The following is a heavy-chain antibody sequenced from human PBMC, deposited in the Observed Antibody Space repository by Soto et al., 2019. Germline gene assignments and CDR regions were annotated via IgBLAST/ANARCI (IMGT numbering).Heavy chain of an antibody. CDR3: ARRYGPGFDY. D-gene: IGHD4-17*01. CDR1: GGSISSYY. V-gene: IGHV4-59*08. J-gene: IGHJ4*02. CDR2: IYYSGST. Sequence: SETLSLTCTVSGGSISSYYWNWIRQPPGKGLEWIGYIYYSGSTNYNPSLKSRVTISVDTPKNQFSLKLSSVTAADTAVYYCARRYGPGFDYWGQGTLVTVSS.